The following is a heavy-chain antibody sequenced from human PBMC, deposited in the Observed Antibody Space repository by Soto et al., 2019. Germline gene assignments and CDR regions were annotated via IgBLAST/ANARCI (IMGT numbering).Heavy chain of an antibody. V-gene: IGHV3-11*01. Sequence: GGSLRLSCAASGFTFSDYYMSWIRQAPGKGLEWVSYISSSGSTIYYADSVKGRFTISRDNAKNSLYLQMNSLRAEDTAVYYCARERVTMVRGVINHYYYYYGMDVWGQGTTVTVSS. CDR1: GFTFSDYY. J-gene: IGHJ6*02. CDR2: ISSSGSTI. CDR3: ARERVTMVRGVINHYYYYYGMDV. D-gene: IGHD3-10*01.